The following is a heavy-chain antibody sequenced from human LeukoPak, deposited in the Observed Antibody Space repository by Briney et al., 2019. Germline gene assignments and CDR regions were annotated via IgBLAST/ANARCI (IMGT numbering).Heavy chain of an antibody. CDR2: ISSSGTTI. D-gene: IGHD6-19*01. CDR1: GFTISTYT. Sequence: PGGSLRLSCAASGFTISTYTMNWVRQAPGKVLEWVSYISSSGTTIYYADSVKGRFTISRDNAKNSLYLQMNSLRAEDTAVYYCARDAYQYSSGWFFDYWGQGTLVTVSS. V-gene: IGHV3-48*01. J-gene: IGHJ4*02. CDR3: ARDAYQYSSGWFFDY.